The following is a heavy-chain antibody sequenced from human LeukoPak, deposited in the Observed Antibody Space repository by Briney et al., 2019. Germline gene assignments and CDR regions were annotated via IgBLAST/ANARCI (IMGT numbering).Heavy chain of an antibody. CDR3: ARDGYCSSTSCYPLLDV. CDR2: ISSTSSII. Sequence: GGSLRLSCAASGFTFSSYSMNWVRQAPGKGLEWVSYISSTSSIIYYADSVKGRFTISRDNAKNSLYLQMNSLRAEDTAVYYCARDGYCSSTSCYPLLDVWGKGTTVTVSS. D-gene: IGHD2-2*03. J-gene: IGHJ6*04. V-gene: IGHV3-48*04. CDR1: GFTFSSYS.